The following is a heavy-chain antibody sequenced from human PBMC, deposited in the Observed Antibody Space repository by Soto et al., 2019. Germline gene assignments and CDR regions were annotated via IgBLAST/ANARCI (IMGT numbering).Heavy chain of an antibody. CDR3: ARSAYGDPRGRDY. J-gene: IGHJ4*02. D-gene: IGHD4-17*01. Sequence: EVQLVESGGGLVQPGGSLRLSCAASGFTFSSYWRSWVRQAPGKGLEWVANIKQDGSEKYYVDSVNGRFTISRDNANKNSLYLQMNSLRAEDPAVYYCARSAYGDPRGRDYWGQGTLVTVSS. CDR2: IKQDGSEK. V-gene: IGHV3-7*01. CDR1: GFTFSSYW.